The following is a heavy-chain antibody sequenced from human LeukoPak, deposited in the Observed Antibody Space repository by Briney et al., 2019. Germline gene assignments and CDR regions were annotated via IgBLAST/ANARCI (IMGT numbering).Heavy chain of an antibody. CDR2: IIPIFGTA. D-gene: IGHD2-2*03. Sequence: SVKVSCKASGGTFSSYAISWVRQAPGQGLEWMGGIIPIFGTANYAQKLQGRVTMTTDTSTSTAYMELRSLRSDDTAVYYCARVDSGGVLLDYWGQGTLVTVSS. J-gene: IGHJ4*02. V-gene: IGHV1-69*05. CDR1: GGTFSSYA. CDR3: ARVDSGGVLLDY.